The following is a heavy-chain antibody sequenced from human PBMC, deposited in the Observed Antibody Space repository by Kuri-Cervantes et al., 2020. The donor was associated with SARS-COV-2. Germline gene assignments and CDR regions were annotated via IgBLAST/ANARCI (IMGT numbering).Heavy chain of an antibody. CDR3: ARDSYNTFDY. CDR2: ISYDGSNK. Sequence: GESLKISCAASGFTFSSYAMHWVRQAPGKELEWVAVISYDGSNKYYADSVKGRFTISRDNSENTLYLQMNSLRAEDTAVYYCARDSYNTFDYWGQGTLVTVSS. V-gene: IGHV3-30-3*01. D-gene: IGHD1-1*01. CDR1: GFTFSSYA. J-gene: IGHJ4*02.